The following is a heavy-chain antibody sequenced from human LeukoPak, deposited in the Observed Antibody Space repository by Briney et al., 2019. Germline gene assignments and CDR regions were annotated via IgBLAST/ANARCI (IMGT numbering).Heavy chain of an antibody. J-gene: IGHJ2*01. Sequence: GGSLRLSCAASEFSFSSYWMHWVRQAPGKGLVWVSRITPDGSSTNSADSVKGRFTISRDNAKNTLYLQMNTLSADDTAVYYCARSKGGAHTGDFDLWGRGTLVIVSS. CDR3: ARSKGGAHTGDFDL. CDR1: EFSFSSYW. V-gene: IGHV3-74*01. D-gene: IGHD2-21*01. CDR2: ITPDGSST.